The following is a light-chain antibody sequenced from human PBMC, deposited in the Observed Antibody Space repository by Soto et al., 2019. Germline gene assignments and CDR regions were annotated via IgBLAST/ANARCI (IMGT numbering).Light chain of an antibody. CDR1: QSFRGL. Sequence: IVLTQYPVTLSLSPGQRATLSCRASQSFRGLLAWYQQKPCQAPRLLIYDAYNRATGIPPRFSGSGSGTDFTLTISSLEPEDSAVYYCQQRHMWPITFGQGTRLEIK. J-gene: IGKJ5*01. CDR2: DAY. CDR3: QQRHMWPIT. V-gene: IGKV3-11*01.